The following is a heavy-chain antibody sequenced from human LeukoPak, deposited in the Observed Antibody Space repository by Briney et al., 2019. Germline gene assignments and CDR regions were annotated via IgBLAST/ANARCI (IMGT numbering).Heavy chain of an antibody. J-gene: IGHJ4*02. D-gene: IGHD3-22*01. V-gene: IGHV1-24*01. CDR1: GYTLTELS. Sequence: ASVKVSCKVSGYTLTELSMHWVRQAPGKGLEWMGGFDPEDGETIYAQKFQGRVTITRNTSISTAYMELSSLRSEDTAVYYCARDPYYYDSSGYDYWGQGTLVTVSS. CDR2: FDPEDGET. CDR3: ARDPYYYDSSGYDY.